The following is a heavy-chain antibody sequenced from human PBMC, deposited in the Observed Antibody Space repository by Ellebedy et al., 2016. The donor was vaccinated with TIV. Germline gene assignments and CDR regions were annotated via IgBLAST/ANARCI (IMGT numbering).Heavy chain of an antibody. Sequence: GESLKISCAASGFSFGSYWMLWVRQPPGKGLEWVSRIKADGSGITYADSVRGRFTISSYNAENTLYLQMDSLRVEDTAVYYCGRERWGLGDYWGQGTLVTVSS. CDR3: GRERWGLGDY. D-gene: IGHD7-27*01. V-gene: IGHV3-74*03. J-gene: IGHJ4*02. CDR2: IKADGSGI. CDR1: GFSFGSYW.